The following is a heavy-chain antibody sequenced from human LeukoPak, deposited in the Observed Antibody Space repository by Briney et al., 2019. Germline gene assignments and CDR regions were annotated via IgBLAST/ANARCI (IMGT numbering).Heavy chain of an antibody. CDR3: ADHQNYYDGSSYYYVWFDP. J-gene: IGHJ5*02. Sequence: PSETLSLTCAVSGGSITRNHWNWLRQPPGKGLEWIGFIYYTGRTDYNHSFKGRVTISIGTSKNQFSLKLYSVTAEDTAVYFCADHQNYYDGSSYYYVWFDPWGQGTLVTVSS. V-gene: IGHV4-59*01. CDR1: GGSITRNH. CDR2: IYYTGRT. D-gene: IGHD3-22*01.